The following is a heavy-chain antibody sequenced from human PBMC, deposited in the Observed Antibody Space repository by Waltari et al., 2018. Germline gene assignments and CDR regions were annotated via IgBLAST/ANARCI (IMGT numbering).Heavy chain of an antibody. V-gene: IGHV3-7*01. CDR3: ARDSAPYSNYADAIDS. Sequence: EVQLVESGGGLVQPGGSLRVSCVASGFTFMNYWMSWVRQAPGKGLEWVASMRKDGGEEYYVDSVKGRFTVSRNNATNSLHLHMDSLRVEDTAIYYGARDSAPYSNYADAIDSWGQGTMVIVSS. D-gene: IGHD4-4*01. CDR1: GFTFMNYW. CDR2: MRKDGGEE. J-gene: IGHJ3*02.